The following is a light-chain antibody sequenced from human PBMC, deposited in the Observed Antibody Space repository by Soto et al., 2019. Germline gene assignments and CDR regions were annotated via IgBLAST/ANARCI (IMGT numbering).Light chain of an antibody. V-gene: IGKV3-15*01. J-gene: IGKJ1*01. CDR2: GAS. Sequence: IVRAQCHTTLSRSRGAPAPYTFRASHGVGNNLAWYQQIPAQAPRLLIYGASTRATGVPAIFIGSRSATEISLRIRRLRSEAFAFYEGQQRARARTIGQGTQVDIK. CDR3: QQRARART. CDR1: HGVGNN.